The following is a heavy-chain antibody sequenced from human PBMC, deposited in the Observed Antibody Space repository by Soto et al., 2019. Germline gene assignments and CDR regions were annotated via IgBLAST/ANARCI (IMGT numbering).Heavy chain of an antibody. D-gene: IGHD5-12*01. V-gene: IGHV4-30-4*01. CDR1: GGSISSGDYY. CDR2: IYYSGST. Sequence: SETLSLTCTVSGGSISSGDYYWSWIRQPPGKGLEWIGYIYYSGSTYYNPSLKSRVTISVDTSKNQFSLKLSSVTAADTAVYYCARAFSGYDYYYYGMDVWGQGTTVTVSS. CDR3: ARAFSGYDYYYYGMDV. J-gene: IGHJ6*02.